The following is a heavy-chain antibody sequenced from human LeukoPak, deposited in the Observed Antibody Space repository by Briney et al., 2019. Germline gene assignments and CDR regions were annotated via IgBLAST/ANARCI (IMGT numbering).Heavy chain of an antibody. CDR1: GFTFSSYA. J-gene: IGHJ4*02. CDR3: AKGAGYCSGGSCSTFDY. D-gene: IGHD2-15*01. V-gene: IGHV3-23*01. CDR2: ISGSGGST. Sequence: GGSLRLSCAASGFTFSSYAMSWVRQAPGKGLEWVSAISGSGGSTYYADSVKGRFSISRDNSKNTLYLQMNSLRAEDTAVYYCAKGAGYCSGGSCSTFDYWGQGTLVTVSS.